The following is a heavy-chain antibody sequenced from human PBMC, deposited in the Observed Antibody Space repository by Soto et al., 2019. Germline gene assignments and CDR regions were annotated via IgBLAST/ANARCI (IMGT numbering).Heavy chain of an antibody. D-gene: IGHD3-22*01. V-gene: IGHV3-30*18. CDR2: ISYDGSNK. CDR3: AKGFLGYLGNDAFDI. Sequence: QVQLVESGGGVVQPGRSLRLSCAASGFTFSSYGMHWVRQAPGKGLEWVAVISYDGSNKYYADSVKGRFTISRDNSKNTLYLKMNSLRAEDTAVYYCAKGFLGYLGNDAFDIWGQGTMVTVSS. J-gene: IGHJ3*02. CDR1: GFTFSSYG.